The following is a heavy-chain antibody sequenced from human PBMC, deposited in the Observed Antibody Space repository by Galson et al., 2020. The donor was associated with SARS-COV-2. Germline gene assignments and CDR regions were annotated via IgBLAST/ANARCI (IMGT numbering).Heavy chain of an antibody. J-gene: IGHJ3*02. CDR3: ARHDYGPDAFDI. V-gene: IGHV4-59*08. D-gene: IGHD3-16*01. Sequence: ETSETLSLTCTVSGGSISSYYWSWIRQPPGKGLEWIGYIYYSGSTNYNPSLKSRVTISVDTSKNQFSLKLSSVTAADTAVYYCARHDYGPDAFDIWGQGTMVTVSS. CDR2: IYYSGST. CDR1: GGSISSYY.